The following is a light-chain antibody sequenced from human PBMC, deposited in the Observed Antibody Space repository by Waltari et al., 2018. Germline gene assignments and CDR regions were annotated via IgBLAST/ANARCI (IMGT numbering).Light chain of an antibody. Sequence: QSVLTQPPSTSGTPGQRVTISWSGSSSNLRSNYVYGSQHLPGTAPKLRIDKNKQRPSGVPDRFSGSRSGTSASLAISGLRSEDEADYFCAVWDDSLSGFVLFGGGTKLTV. CDR1: SSNLRSNY. V-gene: IGLV1-47*01. CDR3: AVWDDSLSGFVL. J-gene: IGLJ2*01. CDR2: KNK.